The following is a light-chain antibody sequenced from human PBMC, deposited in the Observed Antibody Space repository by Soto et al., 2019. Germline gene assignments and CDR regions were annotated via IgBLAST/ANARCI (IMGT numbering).Light chain of an antibody. Sequence: EVVLTQSPATLSLSPGDRATLSCRASQSVRSDYFAWYQQKPGQAPRVIIFGISTRATAIPDRFSGSGSGTDFTLTISRMEPDDFALYYCQQYGNSPLTFGGGTNVDIK. CDR3: QQYGNSPLT. CDR1: QSVRSDY. CDR2: GIS. V-gene: IGKV3-20*01. J-gene: IGKJ4*01.